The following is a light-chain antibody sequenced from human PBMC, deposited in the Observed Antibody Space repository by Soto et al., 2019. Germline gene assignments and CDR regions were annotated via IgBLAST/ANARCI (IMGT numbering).Light chain of an antibody. J-gene: IGKJ1*01. CDR2: DAS. CDR3: QQYKDGAWT. CDR1: QRIDRY. V-gene: IGKV1-5*01. Sequence: DIQLTQSPSTLSASVGDRVTVTCRTSQRIDRYLAWYQQKPGKAPKLLVYDASTLEGGVPSSFSGSGSATEFILTISSLQPDDFATCYCQQYKDGAWTFGQGTRVEIK.